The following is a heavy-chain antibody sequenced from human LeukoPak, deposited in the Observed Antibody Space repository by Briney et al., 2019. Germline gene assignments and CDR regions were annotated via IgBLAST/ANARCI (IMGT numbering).Heavy chain of an antibody. J-gene: IGHJ4*02. CDR1: AFTLSSSW. CDR2: INQDGSEK. V-gene: IGHV3-7*01. Sequence: RLYYAPPAFTLSSSWMSYGRQPPGKRLESVSNINQDGSEKYYVDSIKGRFTIHKENDKNSLYLQMNSPKAEDTAVYYCARDENWAKGTLVTVSS. CDR3: ARDEN.